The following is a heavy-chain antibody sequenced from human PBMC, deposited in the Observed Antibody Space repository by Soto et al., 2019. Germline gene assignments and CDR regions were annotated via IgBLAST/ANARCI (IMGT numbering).Heavy chain of an antibody. CDR3: ARDRSMRSSFDY. J-gene: IGHJ4*02. D-gene: IGHD6-13*01. CDR2: ISYDGSNK. CDR1: GFTFSSYA. V-gene: IGHV3-30-3*01. Sequence: GGSLRLSCAASGFTFSSYAMHWVRQAPGKGLEWVAVISYDGSNKYYADSVKGRFTISRDNSKNTLYLQMNSLRAEDTAVYYCARDRSMRSSFDYWGQGTLVTVSS.